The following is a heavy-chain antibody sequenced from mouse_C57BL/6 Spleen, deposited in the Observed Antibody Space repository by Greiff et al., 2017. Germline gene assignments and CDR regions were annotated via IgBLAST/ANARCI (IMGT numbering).Heavy chain of an antibody. D-gene: IGHD2-3*01. Sequence: VPLQQLGPGLVKSSQSLSLTCSVTGYYITSGYYWNWIRQFPGNKLDWMGYISYDGSYNYNPSLKNRISVTRGSYKSQFFLKLISFATEDTASYYCAREDDWLLRAMDYWWQGTSGTVCS. CDR3: AREDDWLLRAMDY. CDR1: GYYITSGYY. V-gene: IGHV3-6*01. J-gene: IGHJ4*01. CDR2: ISYDGSY.